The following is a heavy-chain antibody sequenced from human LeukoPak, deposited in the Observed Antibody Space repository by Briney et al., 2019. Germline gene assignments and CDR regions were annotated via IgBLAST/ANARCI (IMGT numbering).Heavy chain of an antibody. V-gene: IGHV3-11*01. CDR2: ISSLGTII. CDR3: ARGLQVADY. Sequence: LSLTCTVSGGSISSGGYYWSWIRQTPGKGLEWLSYISSLGTIISYADSVKGQFTMSRDNAKNSLYLEMNSLRVEDTAVYYCARGLQVADYWGQGTRVTVSS. D-gene: IGHD2-15*01. J-gene: IGHJ4*02. CDR1: GGSISSGGYY.